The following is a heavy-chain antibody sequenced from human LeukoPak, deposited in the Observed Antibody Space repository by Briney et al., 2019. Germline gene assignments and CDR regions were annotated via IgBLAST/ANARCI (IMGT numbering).Heavy chain of an antibody. CDR1: GYTFTNYA. CDR2: INTNTGNP. CDR3: AREVGATRRTGWFDP. Sequence: GASVKVSCKASGYTFTNYAMNWVRQAPGQGLEWMGWINTNTGNPTYAQGFTGRFVFSLDTSVSTAYLQISSLKAEDTAVYYCAREVGATRRTGWFDPWGQGTLVTVSS. D-gene: IGHD1-26*01. V-gene: IGHV7-4-1*02. J-gene: IGHJ5*02.